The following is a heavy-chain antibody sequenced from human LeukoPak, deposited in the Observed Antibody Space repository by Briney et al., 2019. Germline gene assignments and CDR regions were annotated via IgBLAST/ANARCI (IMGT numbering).Heavy chain of an antibody. Sequence: PGGSLRLFCAASGFTFNSYAMSWVRQAPGKGLEGVSAISGSGGSTYYADSVKGRFTNSRDNSKNTLYLQMNSLRAEDTAVYYCAKWRGPAAYSFYFDYWGQGTLVTVSS. CDR2: ISGSGGST. D-gene: IGHD2-2*01. V-gene: IGHV3-23*01. J-gene: IGHJ4*02. CDR1: GFTFNSYA. CDR3: AKWRGPAAYSFYFDY.